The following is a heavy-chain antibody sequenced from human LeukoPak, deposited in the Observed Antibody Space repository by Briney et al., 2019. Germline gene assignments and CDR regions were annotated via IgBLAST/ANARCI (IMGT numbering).Heavy chain of an antibody. J-gene: IGHJ4*02. CDR2: IDSDTYGNTI. V-gene: IGHV3-48*02. Sequence: PGGPWGTPCPASGFTSCSLRMTWFPQAPGKGWNWISYIDSDTYGNTIYYPHTVKGRFTISRDNAKNSLYLQMDSLRDEDTAVYYCARDRDYAFDYWGQGTLVTVSS. D-gene: IGHD4-17*01. CDR1: GFTSCSLR. CDR3: ARDRDYAFDY.